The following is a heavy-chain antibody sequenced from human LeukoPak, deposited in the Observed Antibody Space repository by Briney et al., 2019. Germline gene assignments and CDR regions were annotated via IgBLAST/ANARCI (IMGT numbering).Heavy chain of an antibody. CDR1: GYSFTSYW. CDR3: ARLFPHDFWSGLDAFDI. Sequence: GEPLKVSFKGSGYSFTSYWIGWVRQMPGKGLEWMGIIYPGDSDTRYSPSFQGQVTISADKSISTAYLQWSSLKASDTAMYYCARLFPHDFWSGLDAFDIWGQGTMVTVSS. CDR2: IYPGDSDT. J-gene: IGHJ3*02. V-gene: IGHV5-51*01. D-gene: IGHD3-3*01.